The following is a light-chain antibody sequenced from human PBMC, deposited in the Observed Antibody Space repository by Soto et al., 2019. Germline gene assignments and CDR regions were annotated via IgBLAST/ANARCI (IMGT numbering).Light chain of an antibody. CDR2: AAS. Sequence: DVHMTPSPASLSSSEGHIVTITYLASQSISNHLNWYQQKPGKAPKLLIYAASSLQSGVPSRFSGSGSGTDFTLTISRLEPEDFAVYYCQQYGSSPRTVGQGRRLENK. V-gene: IGKV1-39*01. CDR3: QQYGSSPRT. CDR1: QSISNH. J-gene: IGKJ5*01.